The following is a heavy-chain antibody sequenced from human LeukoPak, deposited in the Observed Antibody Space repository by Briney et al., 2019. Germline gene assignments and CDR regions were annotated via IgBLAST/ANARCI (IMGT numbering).Heavy chain of an antibody. V-gene: IGHV4-34*01. CDR3: ARGAAAGDY. CDR1: GGSFSGYY. Sequence: PSETLSLTCAVYGGSFSGYYWSWIRQPPGKGLEWIGEINHSGSTNYNPSLKSRVTISVDTSKNQFSLKLSSVTAADTAVYYCARGAAAGDYWGQGTLATVSS. J-gene: IGHJ4*02. D-gene: IGHD6-13*01. CDR2: INHSGST.